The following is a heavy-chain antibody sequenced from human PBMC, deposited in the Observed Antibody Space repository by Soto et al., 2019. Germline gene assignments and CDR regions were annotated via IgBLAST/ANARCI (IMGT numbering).Heavy chain of an antibody. CDR2: IWYDGSNK. V-gene: IGHV3-33*01. CDR3: ARGGPKYSSTNYFDY. CDR1: GFTFSSYG. Sequence: GGSLRLSCSASGFTFSSYGMHWVRQAPGKGLEWVAVIWYDGSNKYYADSVKGRFTISRDNSKNTLYLQMNSLRAEDTAVYYCARGGPKYSSTNYFDYWGQGTLVTVSS. J-gene: IGHJ4*02. D-gene: IGHD6-13*01.